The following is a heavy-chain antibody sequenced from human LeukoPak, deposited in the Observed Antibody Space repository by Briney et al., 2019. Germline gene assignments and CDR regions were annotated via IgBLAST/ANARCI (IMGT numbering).Heavy chain of an antibody. Sequence: GGSLRLSCAASGFTFSDYTMTWVRQAPGKGLEWVSYISSRGSTTYYADSVKGRFTISRDNAKNSLYLQMTSLRAEDTAVYYCARVAIAVANYYMDVWGKGTTVTVSS. CDR2: ISSRGSTT. V-gene: IGHV3-11*04. CDR1: GFTFSDYT. CDR3: ARVAIAVANYYMDV. D-gene: IGHD6-19*01. J-gene: IGHJ6*03.